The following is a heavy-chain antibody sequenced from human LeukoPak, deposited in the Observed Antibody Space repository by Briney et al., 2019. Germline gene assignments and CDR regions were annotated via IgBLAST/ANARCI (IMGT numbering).Heavy chain of an antibody. CDR2: ISYDGSNK. D-gene: IGHD1-26*01. J-gene: IGHJ4*02. Sequence: GGSLRLSCAASGFTFSSYAMHWVRQAPGKGLEWVAVISYDGSNKYYADSVKGRFTISRDNSKNTLYLQMNSLRAEDTAVYYCAKDVVGATGVFDYWGQGTLVTVSS. V-gene: IGHV3-30-3*01. CDR3: AKDVVGATGVFDY. CDR1: GFTFSSYA.